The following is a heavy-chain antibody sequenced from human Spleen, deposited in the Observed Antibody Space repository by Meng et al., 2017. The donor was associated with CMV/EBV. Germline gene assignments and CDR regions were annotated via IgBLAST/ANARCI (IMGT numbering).Heavy chain of an antibody. CDR3: ARVGLCSGTTCYTGTYSGRHFDY. D-gene: IGHD2-2*02. Sequence: IRLVRQASGHGLEWGAGILPIFGSANFAQKFQGRVTITTDESRTTAYLELSSLRSEAPAVYSCARVGLCSGTTCYTGTYSGRHFDYWGQGTLVTVSS. J-gene: IGHJ4*02. CDR2: ILPIFGSA. V-gene: IGHV1-69*05.